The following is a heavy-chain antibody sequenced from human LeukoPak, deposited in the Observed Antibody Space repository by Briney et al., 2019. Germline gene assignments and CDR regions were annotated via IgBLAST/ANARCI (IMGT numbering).Heavy chain of an antibody. CDR1: GFTFSRYS. Sequence: PGGSLRLSCAASGFTFSRYSMTWVRQAPGKGLEWVSSFTSMSRTIYYADSVKSRFTISRDDAKESLYLQMNSLRAEDTAIYYCARQSSGIAATDKIDYWGQGALVTVSS. V-gene: IGHV3-21*01. J-gene: IGHJ4*02. CDR3: ARQSSGIAATDKIDY. D-gene: IGHD6-13*01. CDR2: FTSMSRTI.